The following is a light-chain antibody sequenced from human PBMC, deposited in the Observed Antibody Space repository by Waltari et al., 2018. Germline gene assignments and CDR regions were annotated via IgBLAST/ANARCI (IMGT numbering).Light chain of an antibody. J-gene: IGKJ3*01. CDR1: QSVRGY. CDR2: GAS. Sequence: IFTHSPATLSLSPGDRATLSCRASQSVRGYLAWYQQRPGQAPRLLIYGASSMATGIPDRFRGSGSGTEYTLTINGLGPEDFAVYYCQKYSSLPMTFGPGTKVEIK. V-gene: IGKV3-20*01. CDR3: QKYSSLPMT.